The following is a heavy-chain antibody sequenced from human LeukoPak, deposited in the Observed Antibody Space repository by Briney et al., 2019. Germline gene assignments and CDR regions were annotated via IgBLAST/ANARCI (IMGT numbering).Heavy chain of an antibody. CDR1: GYTFTGYY. V-gene: IGHV1-2*02. Sequence: ASVKVSCKASGYTFTGYYMHWVRQAPGQGLEWMGWINPNSGGTNYAQKFQGRVTMTRDTSISTAYMELSRLRSGDTAVYYCARDQFGSSWFDPWGQGTLVTVSS. D-gene: IGHD6-6*01. CDR2: INPNSGGT. CDR3: ARDQFGSSWFDP. J-gene: IGHJ5*02.